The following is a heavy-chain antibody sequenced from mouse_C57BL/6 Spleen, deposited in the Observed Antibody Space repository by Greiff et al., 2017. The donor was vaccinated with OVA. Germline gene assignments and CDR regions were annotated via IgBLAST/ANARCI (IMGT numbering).Heavy chain of an antibody. V-gene: IGHV1-18*01. J-gene: IGHJ4*01. Sequence: EVQLQQSGPELVKPGASVKIPCKASGYTFTDYNMDWVKQSHGKSLEWIGDINPNNGGTIYNQKFKGKATLTVDKSSSTAYMELRSLTSEDTAVYYCARRIYDGYYVDAMDYWGQGTSVTVSS. D-gene: IGHD2-3*01. CDR3: ARRIYDGYYVDAMDY. CDR2: INPNNGGT. CDR1: GYTFTDYN.